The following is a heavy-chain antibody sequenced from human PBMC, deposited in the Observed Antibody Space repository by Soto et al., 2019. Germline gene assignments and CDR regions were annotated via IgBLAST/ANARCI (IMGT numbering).Heavy chain of an antibody. CDR2: IYYSGST. V-gene: IGHV4-31*03. D-gene: IGHD3-10*01. J-gene: IGHJ3*02. CDR3: ARGSGPPSFDI. Sequence: QVQLQESGPGLVKPSQTLSLTCTVSGGSISSGGYYWSWIRQHPGKGLEWIGYIYYSGSTYYNPSLTSRVTISVDTSKNQSALKLSSVTAADTAVYYCARGSGPPSFDIWGQGTMVTVSS. CDR1: GGSISSGGYY.